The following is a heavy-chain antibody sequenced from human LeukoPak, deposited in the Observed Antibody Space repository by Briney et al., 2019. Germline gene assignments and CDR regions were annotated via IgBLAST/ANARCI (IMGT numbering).Heavy chain of an antibody. CDR3: ARNRDGYNHLDY. V-gene: IGHV4-30-4*01. CDR1: GGSISSGDDY. Sequence: SETLSLTCTVSGGSISSGDDYWSWIRQPPGKGLEWIGYTHYSGGTYYNPSLKSRLSISIDTSKSQFSLKLTSVTAADTAVYYCARNRDGYNHLDYWGQGTLVTVSS. J-gene: IGHJ4*02. D-gene: IGHD5-24*01. CDR2: THYSGGT.